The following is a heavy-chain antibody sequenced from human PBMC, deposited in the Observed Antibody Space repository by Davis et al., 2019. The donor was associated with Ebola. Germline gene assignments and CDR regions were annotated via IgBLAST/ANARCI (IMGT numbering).Heavy chain of an antibody. J-gene: IGHJ4*02. CDR1: GFTFSSYE. CDR2: ISSSGSTI. V-gene: IGHV3-48*03. Sequence: GGSLRLSCAASGFTFSSYEMNWVRQAPGKGLEWVSYISSSGSTIYYADSVKGRFTISRENSKNTVYLQMNSLRAEDTAVYYCAKDYFDYWGQGTLVTVSS. CDR3: AKDYFDY.